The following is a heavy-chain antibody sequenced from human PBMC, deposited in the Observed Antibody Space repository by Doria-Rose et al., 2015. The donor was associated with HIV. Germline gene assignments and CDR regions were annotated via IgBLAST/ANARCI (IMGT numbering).Heavy chain of an antibody. D-gene: IGHD6-13*01. V-gene: IGHV2-26*01. Sequence: QVQLVQSGPVLVKPAETLTLTCTVSGVSLSSPGMGVSWIRQPPGKALEWLANIFSDDERSYKTSLKSRLTISRGTPKSQVVLTMTDMDPVDTATYYCARIKSSRWYHKYYFDFWGRGTLVIVSA. CDR1: GVSLSSPGMG. CDR2: IFSDDER. CDR3: ARIKSSRWYHKYYFDF. J-gene: IGHJ4*02.